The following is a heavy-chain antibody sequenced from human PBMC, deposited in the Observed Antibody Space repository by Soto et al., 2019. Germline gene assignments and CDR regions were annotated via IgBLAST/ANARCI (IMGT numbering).Heavy chain of an antibody. CDR1: GFTFISYA. Sequence: GGSLRLSGAASGFTFISYARSGARQAPGKGLEWVSAISGSGGSTYYADSVKGRFTISRDNSKNTLYLQMNSLRAEDTAVYYCAKGPMVYDYYYYGMDVWGQGTTVTVSS. J-gene: IGHJ6*02. CDR3: AKGPMVYDYYYYGMDV. V-gene: IGHV3-23*01. CDR2: ISGSGGST. D-gene: IGHD2-8*01.